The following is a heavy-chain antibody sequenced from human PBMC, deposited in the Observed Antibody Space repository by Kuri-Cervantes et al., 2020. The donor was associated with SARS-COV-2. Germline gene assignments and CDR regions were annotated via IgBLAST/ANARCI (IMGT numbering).Heavy chain of an antibody. D-gene: IGHD1-26*01. CDR1: GFTFSSYS. V-gene: IGHV3-21*01. Sequence: GESLKISCAASGFTFSSYSMNWVRQAPGKGLEWVSSISSSSSYIYYADSVKGRFTISRDNAKNSLYLQMNSLRAEDTAFYYCARLATGGSFSDWGQGTLVTVSS. CDR3: ARLATGGSFSD. CDR2: ISSSSSYI. J-gene: IGHJ4*02.